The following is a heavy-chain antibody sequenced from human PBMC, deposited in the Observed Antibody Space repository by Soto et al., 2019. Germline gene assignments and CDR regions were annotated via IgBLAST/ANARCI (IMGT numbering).Heavy chain of an antibody. CDR1: GGSFSGYY. CDR2: INHSGST. V-gene: IGHV4-34*01. CDR3: ARIRGYSSSWYRGYGMDV. D-gene: IGHD6-13*01. J-gene: IGHJ6*02. Sequence: PSETLSLTCAVYGGSFSGYYWSWIRQPPGKGLEWIGEINHSGSTNYNPSLKSRVTISVDTSKNQFSLKLSSVTAADTAVYYCARIRGYSSSWYRGYGMDVWGQGTTVTVSS.